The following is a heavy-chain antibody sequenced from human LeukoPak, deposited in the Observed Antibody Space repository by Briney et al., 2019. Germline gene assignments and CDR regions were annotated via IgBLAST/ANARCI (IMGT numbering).Heavy chain of an antibody. CDR1: GGAFSSHD. V-gene: IGHV1-69*15. D-gene: IGHD4/OR15-4a*01. Sequence: ASVKLSCKTSGGAFSSHDINWVRQAPEQGLDWMGSIIPIFATPNYTEKFQGSTTITADESTDTAYMELNSVTSEDTAVYYCARSDAGNYEGGIDFWGQGTLVTVSS. CDR3: ARSDAGNYEGGIDF. CDR2: IIPIFATP. J-gene: IGHJ4*02.